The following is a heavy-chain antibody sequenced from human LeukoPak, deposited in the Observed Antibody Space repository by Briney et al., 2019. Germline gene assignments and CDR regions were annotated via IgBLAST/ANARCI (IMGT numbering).Heavy chain of an antibody. CDR2: ISSSSSYI. CDR1: GFTFSSYA. V-gene: IGHV3-21*01. J-gene: IGHJ3*02. CDR3: ARGDDSQQRNDALDI. D-gene: IGHD3-16*01. Sequence: PGGSLRLSCAASGFTFSSYAMSWVRQAPGKGLEWVSSISSSSSYIYYADSVKGRFTISRDNAKNSLYLQMNSLRAEDTAVYYCARGDDSQQRNDALDIWGQGTMVTVSS.